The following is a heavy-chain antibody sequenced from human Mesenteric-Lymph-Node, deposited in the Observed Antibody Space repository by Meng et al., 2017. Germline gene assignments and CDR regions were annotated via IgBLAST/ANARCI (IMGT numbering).Heavy chain of an antibody. CDR3: AKPKGYCTDGSCYIDAFDL. CDR1: GYSFTRYW. D-gene: IGHD2-8*01. J-gene: IGHJ3*01. CDR2: IYLGDSDT. V-gene: IGHV5-51*01. Sequence: KVSCKGSGYSFTRYWIGWVRQMPGKGLEWMGIIYLGDSDTRYRPSFQGQVTISADKSVNTAYLQWSRLKASDTAMYYCAKPKGYCTDGSCYIDAFDLWGQGTMVTVSS.